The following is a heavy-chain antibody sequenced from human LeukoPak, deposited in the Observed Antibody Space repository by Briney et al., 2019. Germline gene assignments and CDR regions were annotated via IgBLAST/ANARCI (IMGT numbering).Heavy chain of an antibody. V-gene: IGHV4-34*01. CDR1: GGSFSGYY. J-gene: IGHJ6*02. CDR2: INHSGST. Sequence: SETLSLTCAVYGGSFSGYYWSWIRQPPGKGLEWIGEINHSGSTNYNPSLKSRVTISVDTSKNQFSLKLSSVTAADTAVYYCARWEDIVVVPAAIPAYYYGMDVWGQRTTVTVSS. D-gene: IGHD2-2*02. CDR3: ARWEDIVVVPAAIPAYYYGMDV.